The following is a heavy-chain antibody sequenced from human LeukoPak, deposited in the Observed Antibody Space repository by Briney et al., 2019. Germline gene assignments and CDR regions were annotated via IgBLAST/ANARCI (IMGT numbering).Heavy chain of an antibody. V-gene: IGHV3-15*01. CDR3: TTALRYAVYYYYGMDV. CDR1: GFTLSNAW. J-gene: IGHJ6*02. CDR2: IKSKTDGGTT. Sequence: PGGSLRLSCAASGFTLSNAWMSWVRQAPGEGLEWVGRIKSKTDGGTTDYAAPVKGRFTISRDDSKNTLYLQMNSLKTEDTAVYYCTTALRYAVYYYYGMDVWGQGTTVTASS. D-gene: IGHD2-2*01.